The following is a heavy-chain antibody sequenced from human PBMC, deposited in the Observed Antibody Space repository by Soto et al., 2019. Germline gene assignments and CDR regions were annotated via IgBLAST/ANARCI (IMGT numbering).Heavy chain of an antibody. V-gene: IGHV4-59*01. CDR2: IYYSGST. Sequence: SETLSLTCTVSGGSISSYYWSWIRQPPGKGLEWIGYIYYSGSTNYNPSLKSRVTISVDTSKNQFSLKLSSVTAADTAVYYCARGPPRVAVTNPYYYYGMDVWGQGTTVTVSS. CDR1: GGSISSYY. J-gene: IGHJ6*02. CDR3: ARGPPRVAVTNPYYYYGMDV. D-gene: IGHD4-17*01.